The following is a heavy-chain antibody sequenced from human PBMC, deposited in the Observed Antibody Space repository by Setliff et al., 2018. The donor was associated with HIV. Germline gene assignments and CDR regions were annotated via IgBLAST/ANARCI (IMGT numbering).Heavy chain of an antibody. J-gene: IGHJ3*02. V-gene: IGHV1-18*01. D-gene: IGHD3-3*01. CDR1: GHTFTTYG. CDR2: ISPNFGHT. Sequence: GASVKVSCKASGHTFTTYGISWVRQAPGHGLEWMGWISPNFGHTKYAQNFLGRVTMTVDTSTTSAYMELSSLRSEDTAIYYCARPLTPSYNFWGDAFSIWGQGTMVTVSS. CDR3: ARPLTPSYNFWGDAFSI.